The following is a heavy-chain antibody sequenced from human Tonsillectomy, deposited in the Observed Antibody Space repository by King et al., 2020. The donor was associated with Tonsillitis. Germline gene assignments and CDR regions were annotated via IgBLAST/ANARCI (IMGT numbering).Heavy chain of an antibody. V-gene: IGHV3-15*01. Sequence: VQLVESGGGLVKPGGSLRLSCAASGFTFTNAWMSWVRQAPGKGLEWVGRIKSKTDGGTTDYAAPVKGRLTISRDDSKNTLYLQMNSLKTEDTAVYYCTTDSQDYYDSSGYYYYYYMDVWGKGTTVTVSS. J-gene: IGHJ6*03. CDR1: GFTFTNAW. CDR2: IKSKTDGGTT. D-gene: IGHD3-22*01. CDR3: TTDSQDYYDSSGYYYYYYMDV.